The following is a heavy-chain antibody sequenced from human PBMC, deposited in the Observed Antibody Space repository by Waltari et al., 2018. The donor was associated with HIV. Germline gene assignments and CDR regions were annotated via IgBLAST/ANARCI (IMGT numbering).Heavy chain of an antibody. CDR2: IFSNDEK. V-gene: IGHV2-26*01. Sequence: QVTLKESGPVLVKPTETLTLTCTVSGFSLSNARMGVSWIRQPPGKALEWLAHIFSNDEKSYSTSLKSRLTISKDTSKSQVVLTMTNMDPVDTATYYCARIRLGHYDFWSGYYTIDYWGQGTLVTVSS. D-gene: IGHD3-3*01. J-gene: IGHJ4*02. CDR3: ARIRLGHYDFWSGYYTIDY. CDR1: GFSLSNARMG.